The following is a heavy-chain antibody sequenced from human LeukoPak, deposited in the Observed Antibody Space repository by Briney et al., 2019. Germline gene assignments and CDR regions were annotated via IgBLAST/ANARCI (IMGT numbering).Heavy chain of an antibody. J-gene: IGHJ4*02. V-gene: IGHV3-21*04. D-gene: IGHD3-22*01. CDR2: ISSSSSYI. CDR3: AKDLRTGLVVIGFDY. CDR1: GFTFSSYS. Sequence: GGSLRLSCAASGFTFSSYSMNWVRQAPGQGLEWVSSISSSSSYIYYADSVKGRFTISRDNAKNSLYLQMNSLRAEDTAVYHCAKDLRTGLVVIGFDYWGQGTLVTVSS.